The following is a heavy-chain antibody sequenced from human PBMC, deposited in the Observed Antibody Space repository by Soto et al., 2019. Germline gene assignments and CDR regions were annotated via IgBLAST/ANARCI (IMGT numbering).Heavy chain of an antibody. CDR3: ARTKNYYDTGGYSLRVNRCDFDP. CDR1: GGSVSSGSYY. Sequence: SETLSLTCTVSGGSVSSGSYYWSWIRQPPGKGLEWIGYISYSGSTNYNPSLKSRVTISVDTSKNHFSLKLSSVTAADTAVYYCARTKNYYDTGGYSLRVNRCDFDPWGQGTLVTVSS. D-gene: IGHD3-22*01. V-gene: IGHV4-61*03. J-gene: IGHJ5*02. CDR2: ISYSGST.